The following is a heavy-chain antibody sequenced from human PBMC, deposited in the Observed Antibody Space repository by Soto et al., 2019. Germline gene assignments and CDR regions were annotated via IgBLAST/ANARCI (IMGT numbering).Heavy chain of an antibody. CDR1: GFTFTTYW. Sequence: LRLSWVVSGFTFTTYWMSWVRQAPGEGLEWVANIRQDGGSQYYVDSVKGRFTVSRDNAKNSVYLQMDSLRAEDTAVYYCVRGGHGSGSYLGSHWGNGTRVTVPQ. D-gene: IGHD3-10*01. CDR2: IRQDGGSQ. J-gene: IGHJ4*01. CDR3: VRGGHGSGSYLGSH. V-gene: IGHV3-7*03.